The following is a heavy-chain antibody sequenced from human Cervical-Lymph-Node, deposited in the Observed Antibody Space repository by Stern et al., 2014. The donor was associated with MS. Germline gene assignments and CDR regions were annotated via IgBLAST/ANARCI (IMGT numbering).Heavy chain of an antibody. Sequence: QLQLQESGPGLVKPSETLSLTCTVSAGSISSSNYYWGWIRQPPGKGLEWIASIYHNGRTFYSASLQSRAIISYDPSKNQSSLNWSAVTAADTAVYYCASVVVAATTGLEYWGQGTMVAVSS. CDR2: IYHNGRT. CDR1: AGSISSSNYY. V-gene: IGHV4-39*01. D-gene: IGHD2-15*01. CDR3: ASVVVAATTGLEY. J-gene: IGHJ4*02.